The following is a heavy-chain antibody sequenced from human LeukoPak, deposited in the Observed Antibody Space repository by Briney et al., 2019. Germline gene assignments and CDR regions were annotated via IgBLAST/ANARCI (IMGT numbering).Heavy chain of an antibody. Sequence: GGSLRLSCAASGFIFSSYSMSWVRQAPGKGLEWVSEISGTAENTYSADSVKGRFSISRDNARNTVHLQMNSLRPEDTAVYKWPSRRGGFWGQGTLVTVSS. J-gene: IGHJ4*02. V-gene: IGHV3-23*01. CDR2: ISGTAENT. D-gene: IGHD3-10*01. CDR1: GFIFSSYS. CDR3: PSRRGGF.